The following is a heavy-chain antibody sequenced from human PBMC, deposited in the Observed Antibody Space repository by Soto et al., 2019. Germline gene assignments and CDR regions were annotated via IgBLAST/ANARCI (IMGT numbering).Heavy chain of an antibody. Sequence: QVQLVQSGAEVKKPGASVKVSCKASGYTFTSYGISWVRQAPGQGLECMGWISAYDGNTNYAQKLQGRVTMTTDTSPGTAYMELRSLRCEDTAVYYCARNWAVADDFYFDYWGQGTLVTVSS. CDR1: GYTFTSYG. CDR2: ISAYDGNT. J-gene: IGHJ4*02. CDR3: ARNWAVADDFYFDY. D-gene: IGHD6-19*01. V-gene: IGHV1-18*01.